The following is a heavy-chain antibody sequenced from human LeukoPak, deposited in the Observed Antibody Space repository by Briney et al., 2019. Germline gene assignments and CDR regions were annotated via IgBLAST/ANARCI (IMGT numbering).Heavy chain of an antibody. CDR3: ARESSSMASHSFDY. CDR1: GFTFSDYY. V-gene: IGHV3-11*06. J-gene: IGHJ4*02. D-gene: IGHD2/OR15-2a*01. Sequence: GRSLRLSCAASGFTFSDYYMSWIRQAPGKGLEWVSYISSSSSYTNYADSVKGRFTISRDNAKNSLYLQMNSLRDEDPAVYYCARESSSMASHSFDYWGQGTLVTVSP. CDR2: ISSSSSYT.